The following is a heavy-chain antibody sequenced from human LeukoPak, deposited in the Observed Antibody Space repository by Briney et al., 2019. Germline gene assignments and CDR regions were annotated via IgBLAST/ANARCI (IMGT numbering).Heavy chain of an antibody. CDR2: ISAYNGNT. CDR3: ARQLHRLQFYYYYYMDV. J-gene: IGHJ6*03. CDR1: GYTFTSYG. V-gene: IGHV1-18*01. D-gene: IGHD1-7*01. Sequence: ASVKVSCKASGYTFTSYGISWVRQAPGQGLEWMGWISAYNGNTNYAQKLQSRVTMTTDTSTSTAYMELRSLRSDDTAVYYCARQLHRLQFYYYYYMDVWGKGTTVTISS.